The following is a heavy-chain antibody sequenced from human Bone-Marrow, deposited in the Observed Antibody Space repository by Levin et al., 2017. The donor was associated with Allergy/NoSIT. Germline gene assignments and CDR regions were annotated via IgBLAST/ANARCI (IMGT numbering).Heavy chain of an antibody. Sequence: PGESLKISCAASGFTVRSNYMTWVRQAPGKGLECVSIIYSAGNTYYADSVKGRFTISRDNSKKTLYLQMNSLRAEDTAVYYCARGSDDTDAFGIWGQGTMVTVSS. CDR1: GFTVRSNY. J-gene: IGHJ3*02. CDR2: IYSAGNT. D-gene: IGHD3-22*01. CDR3: ARGSDDTDAFGI. V-gene: IGHV3-53*01.